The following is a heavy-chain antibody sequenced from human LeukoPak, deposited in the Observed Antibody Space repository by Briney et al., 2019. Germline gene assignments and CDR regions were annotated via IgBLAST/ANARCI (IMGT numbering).Heavy chain of an antibody. V-gene: IGHV4-59*01. CDR2: IDYAGRT. J-gene: IGHJ5*01. D-gene: IGHD6-13*01. Sequence: PPETLSLTCTVSGGSISRDYWSWIRQPPGKGLEWIGYIDYAGRTNYNPSLKSRVTISVDTSKNQFSLKLSSVTAADTAVYYCARDRPGGSSLDSWGQGTLVTVSS. CDR1: GGSISRDY. CDR3: ARDRPGGSSLDS.